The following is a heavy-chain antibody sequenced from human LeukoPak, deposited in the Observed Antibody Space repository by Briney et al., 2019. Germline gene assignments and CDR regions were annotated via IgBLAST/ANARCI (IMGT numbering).Heavy chain of an antibody. D-gene: IGHD1-26*01. V-gene: IGHV1-2*02. CDR1: GYTFTDYY. CDR3: ARQSGTYWGLDY. J-gene: IGHJ4*02. CDR2: MNVKTGAT. Sequence: GASVKVSCKASGYTFTDYYIHWVRQAPGHGLEWLGWMNVKTGATSSAQKFPGRFTMTRDTSIGTASMEFSSLTSDDTAVYCCARQSGTYWGLDYWGQGTLVTVSS.